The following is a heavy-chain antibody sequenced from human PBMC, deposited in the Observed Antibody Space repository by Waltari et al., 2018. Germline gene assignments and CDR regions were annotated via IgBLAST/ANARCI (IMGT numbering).Heavy chain of an antibody. CDR3: AREGVSSSWYMVMINSYNWFDP. CDR1: GFTFSSYS. V-gene: IGHV3-21*01. J-gene: IGHJ5*02. Sequence: EVQLVESGGGLVKPGGSLRLSCAASGFTFSSYSMNWVRQAPGKGLEWVSSISSSSSYIYYADSVKGRFTISRDNSKKTLYLQMNSLRAEDTAVYYCAREGVSSSWYMVMINSYNWFDPWGQGTLVTVSS. CDR2: ISSSSSYI. D-gene: IGHD6-13*01.